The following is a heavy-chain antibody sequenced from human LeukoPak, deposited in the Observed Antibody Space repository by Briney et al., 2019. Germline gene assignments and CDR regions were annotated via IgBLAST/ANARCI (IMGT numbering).Heavy chain of an antibody. Sequence: SETLSLTCAVYGGSFSGYYGSWIRQPPGKGLEWIGEINHSGSTNYNPSLKSRVTISVDTSKNQFSLKLSSVTAADTAVYYCARGRGSITMVRGVPPYYYYYGMDVWGQGTTVTVSS. CDR2: INHSGST. CDR1: GGSFSGYY. D-gene: IGHD3-10*01. CDR3: ARGRGSITMVRGVPPYYYYYGMDV. J-gene: IGHJ6*02. V-gene: IGHV4-34*01.